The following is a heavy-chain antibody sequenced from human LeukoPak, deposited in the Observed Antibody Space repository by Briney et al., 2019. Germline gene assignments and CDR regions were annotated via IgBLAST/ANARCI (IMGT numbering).Heavy chain of an antibody. Sequence: SETLSLTCTVSGGSISSGSYYWSWIRQPAGKGLGWIGRIYTSGSTNYNPSLKSRVTISVDTSKSQFSLKLSSVTAADTAVYYCARDGGYSYGYDYWGQGTLVTVSS. CDR2: IYTSGST. CDR3: ARDGGYSYGYDY. CDR1: GGSISSGSYY. J-gene: IGHJ4*02. D-gene: IGHD5-18*01. V-gene: IGHV4-61*02.